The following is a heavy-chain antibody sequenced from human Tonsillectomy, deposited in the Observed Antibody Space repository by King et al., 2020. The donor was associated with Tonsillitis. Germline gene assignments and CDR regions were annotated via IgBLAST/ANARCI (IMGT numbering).Heavy chain of an antibody. CDR1: VGTFSSYA. V-gene: IGHV1-69*04. CDR3: ARDGGDGYNLYYYSYYMDV. D-gene: IGHD5-24*01. Sequence: QLVQSGAEVRKPGSSVKVSCKASVGTFSSYAISWVRQAPGQGLEWMGRIIPILGIANYAQKFQGRVTITADKSTSTAYMELSSLRSEDTAVYYCARDGGDGYNLYYYSYYMDVWGKGTTVTVSS. CDR2: IIPILGIA. J-gene: IGHJ6*03.